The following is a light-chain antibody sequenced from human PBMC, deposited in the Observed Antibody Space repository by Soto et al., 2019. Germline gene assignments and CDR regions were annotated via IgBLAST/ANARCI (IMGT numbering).Light chain of an antibody. CDR3: QQYDNLPLS. CDR2: DAS. CDR1: LDINKY. Sequence: DTQMTQSPSSLSASVGERVTITCQASLDINKYLNWHQQKPGKAPNLLIYDASNLETGVPSRFSGSGSGTSFTFTISSLQPEDVATYYCQQYDNLPLSFGGGTKVEIK. V-gene: IGKV1-33*01. J-gene: IGKJ4*01.